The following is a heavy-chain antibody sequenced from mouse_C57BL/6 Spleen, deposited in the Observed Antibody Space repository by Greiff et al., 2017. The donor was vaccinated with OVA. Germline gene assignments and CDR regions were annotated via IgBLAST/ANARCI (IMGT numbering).Heavy chain of an antibody. CDR2: IDPSDSYT. CDR1: GYTFTSYW. Sequence: QVHVKQPGAELVMPGASVKLSCKASGYTFTSYWMHWVKQRPGQGLEWIGEIDPSDSYTNYNQKFKGKSTLTVDKSSSTAYMQLSSLTSEDSAVYYCARSEGTLDYWGQGTTLTVSS. V-gene: IGHV1-69*01. CDR3: ARSEGTLDY. J-gene: IGHJ2*01.